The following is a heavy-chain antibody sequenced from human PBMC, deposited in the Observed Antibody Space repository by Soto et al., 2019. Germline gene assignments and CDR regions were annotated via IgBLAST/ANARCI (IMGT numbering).Heavy chain of an antibody. CDR1: GFTFSSYG. D-gene: IGHD2-15*01. Sequence: QVQLVESGGGVVQPGRSLRLSCAASGFTFSSYGMHWVRQAPGKGLEWVAVIWYDGSNKYYADSVKGRFTISRDNSKNTLYLQMNSLRAEDTAVYYCARGPIGGYCSGGSCYLGRYFDYWGQGTPVTVSS. CDR3: ARGPIGGYCSGGSCYLGRYFDY. J-gene: IGHJ4*02. CDR2: IWYDGSNK. V-gene: IGHV3-33*01.